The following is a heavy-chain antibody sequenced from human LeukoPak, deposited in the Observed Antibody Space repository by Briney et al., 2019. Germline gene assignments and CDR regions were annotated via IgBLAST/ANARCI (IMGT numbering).Heavy chain of an antibody. Sequence: SETLSLTCTVSGGSISSSSYYWGWSRQPPGKGLEWIGSIYYSGSTYYNPSLKSRVTISVDTSKNQFSLKLSSVTAADTAVYYCARLSVLRGYSYGYVDYWGQGTLVTVSS. V-gene: IGHV4-39*01. J-gene: IGHJ4*02. CDR2: IYYSGST. CDR3: ARLSVLRGYSYGYVDY. D-gene: IGHD5-18*01. CDR1: GGSISSSSYY.